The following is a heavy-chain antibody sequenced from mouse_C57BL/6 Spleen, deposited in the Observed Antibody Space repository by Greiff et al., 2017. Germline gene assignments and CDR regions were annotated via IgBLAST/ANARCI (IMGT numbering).Heavy chain of an antibody. CDR1: GYTFTSYW. V-gene: IGHV1-64*01. D-gene: IGHD1-1*01. CDR3: ARWGTTVVDYAMDY. Sequence: QVQLQQPGAELVKPGASVKLSCKASGYTFTSYWMHWVQQRPGQGLEWIGMIPPNSGSTNYNEKFKSTATLTVDKSSSTAYMQLSSLTSEDSAVYYCARWGTTVVDYAMDYWGQGTSVTVAS. J-gene: IGHJ4*01. CDR2: IPPNSGST.